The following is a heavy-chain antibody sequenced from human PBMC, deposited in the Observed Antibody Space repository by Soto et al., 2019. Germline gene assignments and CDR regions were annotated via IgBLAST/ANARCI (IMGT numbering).Heavy chain of an antibody. CDR1: GFTFSSYA. D-gene: IGHD3-22*01. CDR2: ISYDGSNK. V-gene: IGHV3-30-3*01. Sequence: QVQLVESGGGVVQPGRSLRLSCAASGFTFSSYAMHWVRQAPGKGLEWVAVISYDGSNKYYADSVKGRFTISRDNSKNXXYLQMNSLRAEDTAVYYCASTLPYYYDSSGSAFDIWGQGTMVTVSS. CDR3: ASTLPYYYDSSGSAFDI. J-gene: IGHJ3*02.